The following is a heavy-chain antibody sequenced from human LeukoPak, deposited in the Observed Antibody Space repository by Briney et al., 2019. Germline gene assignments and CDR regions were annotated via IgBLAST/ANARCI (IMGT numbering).Heavy chain of an antibody. CDR1: GGPFSGYF. V-gene: IGHV4-34*01. D-gene: IGHD3-10*01. Sequence: PSETLTLTCAVSGGPFSGYFWSWIRPPSGKGLEWIGEIHNSGTTNYNPSLNSRVTISEDTSKNQFYLNLSSVTAADTAVYYCARRYYYNLGSFPFDFWGQGTLVTVSS. J-gene: IGHJ4*02. CDR3: ARRYYYNLGSFPFDF. CDR2: IHNSGTT.